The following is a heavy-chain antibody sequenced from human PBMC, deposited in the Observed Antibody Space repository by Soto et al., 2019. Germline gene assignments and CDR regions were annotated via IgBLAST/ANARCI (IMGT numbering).Heavy chain of an antibody. V-gene: IGHV3-30-3*01. CDR2: ISYDGSNK. CDR1: GFPFSSYN. CDR3: ARDGRGYYDSSRYYNWFDP. J-gene: IGHJ5*02. Sequence: ALRGTCAASGFPFSSYNMNWVRQAPGKGLEWVAVISYDGSNKYYADSVKGRFTISRDNSKNTLYLQMNSLRAEDTAVYYCARDGRGYYDSSRYYNWFDPWPQGSLVIV. D-gene: IGHD3-22*01.